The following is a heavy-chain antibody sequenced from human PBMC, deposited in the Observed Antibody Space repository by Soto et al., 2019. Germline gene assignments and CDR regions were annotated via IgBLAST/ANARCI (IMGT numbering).Heavy chain of an antibody. CDR3: ASTYYSGDSGPYDY. Sequence: QVQLQESGPGVVKPEQTLSLTCTVSGDSISSGGYYCIWIRQHPRQGLEWIGYIYYSGTTYYNPYLESRVSLSADTSEHQFSLTVKSVTVADTAVYYCASTYYSGDSGPYDYWGQGTLVTVSS. D-gene: IGHD3-10*01. J-gene: IGHJ4*02. V-gene: IGHV4-31*03. CDR2: IYYSGTT. CDR1: GDSISSGGYY.